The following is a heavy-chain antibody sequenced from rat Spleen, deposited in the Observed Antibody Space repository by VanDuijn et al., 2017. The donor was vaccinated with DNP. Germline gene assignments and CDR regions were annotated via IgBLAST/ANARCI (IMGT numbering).Heavy chain of an antibody. CDR3: TSNPHIRTAAPFDY. CDR2: ISNTGDHT. V-gene: IGHV5-31*01. J-gene: IGHJ2*01. Sequence: EVQLVESGGGPVQPGRSLKLSCVASGFIFSNYWMTWIRQAPGKGLEWVASISNTGDHTYYSASVKGRFSLSRDNAKSTLYLELKSLRSEDTATYYCTSNPHIRTAAPFDYWGQGVTVTVSS. CDR1: GFIFSNYW. D-gene: IGHD3-8*01.